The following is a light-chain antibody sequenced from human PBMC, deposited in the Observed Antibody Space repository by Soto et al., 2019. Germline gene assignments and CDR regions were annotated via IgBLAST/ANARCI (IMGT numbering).Light chain of an antibody. CDR2: AAS. CDR3: QQSYSTPFT. J-gene: IGKJ5*01. CDR1: QSINSY. V-gene: IGKV1-39*01. Sequence: DIQMTHSPSTLSASVGDTVTITCRASQSINSYLNWYQQEPGKAPKFLIYAASSLQSGVPSRFSGSGSGTDFTLTVSSLQPEDFATYYCQQSYSTPFTFGQGTRLEIK.